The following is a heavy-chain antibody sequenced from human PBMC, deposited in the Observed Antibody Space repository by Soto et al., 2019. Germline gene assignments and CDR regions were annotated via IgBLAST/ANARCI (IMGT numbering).Heavy chain of an antibody. Sequence: QLQLQESGPGLVKPSETLSLTCTVSGGSISSSSYYWGWIRQPPGKGLEWIGSIYYSGSTYYNPSIKSRVTISVDTSKNQSSLKLSSVTAADTAVYYCARSSPHSGYYAPCDYWGQGTLVTVSS. D-gene: IGHD3-22*01. CDR1: GGSISSSSYY. CDR3: ARSSPHSGYYAPCDY. V-gene: IGHV4-39*01. CDR2: IYYSGST. J-gene: IGHJ4*02.